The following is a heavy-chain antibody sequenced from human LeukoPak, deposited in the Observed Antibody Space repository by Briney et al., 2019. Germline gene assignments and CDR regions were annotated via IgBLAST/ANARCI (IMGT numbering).Heavy chain of an antibody. J-gene: IGHJ1*01. Sequence: PSETLSLTCTVSGGSISSGSYYWSWIRQPAGKGLEWIGRIYTSGSTNYNPSLKSRVTISVDTSKNQFSLKLSSVTAADTAVYYCARSYSGSYGGFQHWGQGTLVTVSS. CDR3: ARSYSGSYGGFQH. CDR2: IYTSGST. D-gene: IGHD1-26*01. CDR1: GGSISSGSYY. V-gene: IGHV4-61*02.